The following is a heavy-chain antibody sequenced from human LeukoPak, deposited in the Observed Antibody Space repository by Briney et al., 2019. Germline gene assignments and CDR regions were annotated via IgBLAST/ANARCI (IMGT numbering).Heavy chain of an antibody. CDR1: GGSISSYY. V-gene: IGHV4-59*12. CDR2: IYYSGST. J-gene: IGHJ4*02. Sequence: SETLSLTCTVSGGSISSYYWSWIRQPPGKGLEWIGYIYYSGSTNYNPSLKSRVTISVDTSKNQFSLKLSSVTAADTAVYYCARGANIVVVPAAISSFDYWGQGTLVTVSS. D-gene: IGHD2-2*02. CDR3: ARGANIVVVPAAISSFDY.